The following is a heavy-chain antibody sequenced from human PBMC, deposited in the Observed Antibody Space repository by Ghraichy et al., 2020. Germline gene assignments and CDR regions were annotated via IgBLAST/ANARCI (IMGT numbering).Heavy chain of an antibody. Sequence: GGSLRLSCAASGFSFSNFHMHWVRQTPGKGLEWISYIRSDSATKYFADFVRGRFTISRDNAKNLLYLEVDSLTDEDTAVYYCARDNRWAFDYWGQGTLVTVSS. CDR2: IRSDSATK. J-gene: IGHJ4*02. CDR3: ARDNRWAFDY. CDR1: GFSFSNFH. D-gene: IGHD1-14*01. V-gene: IGHV3-48*02.